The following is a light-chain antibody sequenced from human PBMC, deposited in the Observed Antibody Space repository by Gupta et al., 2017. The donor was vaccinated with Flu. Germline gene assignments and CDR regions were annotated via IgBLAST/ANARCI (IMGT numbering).Light chain of an antibody. CDR3: QSYDRNNIV. V-gene: IGLV6-57*03. CDR1: SASITSNY. CDR2: EHD. J-gene: IGLJ3*02. Sequence: NFMLTQPHSVSESPGKTVTISCTHSSASITSNYVQWYQQRPGSAPTTVIYEHDQRPSGVPDRFSGSIDTSSNSASLTISGLKTEDEADYYCQSYDRNNIVFGGGTKLTVL.